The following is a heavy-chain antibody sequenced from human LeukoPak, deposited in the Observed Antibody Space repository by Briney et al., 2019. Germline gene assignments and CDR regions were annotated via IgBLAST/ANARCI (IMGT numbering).Heavy chain of an antibody. CDR1: GGSISSSSSDYY. D-gene: IGHD6-19*01. CDR2: FSYSGST. V-gene: IGHV4-39*01. Sequence: PSETLSLTCTVSGGSISSSSSDYYWGWVRQPPGKGLEWIGSFSYSGSTYHNAPLKSRVTISADTSNNQFSLKLTSVTAADTAVYFCARQVVAVAGTGYFDYWGQGTLVTVSS. CDR3: ARQVVAVAGTGYFDY. J-gene: IGHJ4*02.